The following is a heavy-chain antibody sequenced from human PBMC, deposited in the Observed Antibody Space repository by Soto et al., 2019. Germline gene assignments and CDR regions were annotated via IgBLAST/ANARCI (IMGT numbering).Heavy chain of an antibody. J-gene: IGHJ4*02. D-gene: IGHD3-3*01. CDR3: ARGHGGITVFGAPGHFDY. CDR1: GGSISSSSYY. CDR2: IDYSGST. V-gene: IGHV4-39*01. Sequence: QLLESGPGLVKPSETLSLTCTVSGGSISSSSYYWGWIRQPPGKGLEWIGSIDYSGSTHYNPSLKSRVAISVDTSRNQFSLKLSSVTAADTAVYYCARGHGGITVFGAPGHFDYWGQGTLVTVSS.